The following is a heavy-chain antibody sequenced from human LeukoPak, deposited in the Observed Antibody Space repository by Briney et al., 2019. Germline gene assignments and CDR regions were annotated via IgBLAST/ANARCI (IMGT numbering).Heavy chain of an antibody. Sequence: GGSLRLSCAASGFPFSNYWMNWVRLAPGKGLEWVANIRQEGSEKYYVDSVKGRFIISRDDAKSSLFLQMNSLRVEDTAVYYCAREIAQQLDYWGQGTLVTVSA. CDR3: AREIAQQLDY. J-gene: IGHJ4*02. CDR1: GFPFSNYW. CDR2: IRQEGSEK. V-gene: IGHV3-7*01. D-gene: IGHD6-13*01.